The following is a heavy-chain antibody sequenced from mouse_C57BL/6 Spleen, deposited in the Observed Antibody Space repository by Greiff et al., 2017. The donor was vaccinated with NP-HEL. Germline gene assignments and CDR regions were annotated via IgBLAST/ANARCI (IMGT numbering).Heavy chain of an antibody. CDR2: IYPGDGDT. D-gene: IGHD2-2*01. J-gene: IGHJ4*01. CDR3: AREGYDGANYYAMDY. Sequence: QVHVKQSGAELVKPGASVKISCKASGYAFSSYWMNWVKQRPGKGLEWIGQIYPGDGDTNYNGKFKGKATLTADKSSSTAYMQLSSLTSEDSAVYFCAREGYDGANYYAMDYWGQGTSVTVSS. CDR1: GYAFSSYW. V-gene: IGHV1-80*01.